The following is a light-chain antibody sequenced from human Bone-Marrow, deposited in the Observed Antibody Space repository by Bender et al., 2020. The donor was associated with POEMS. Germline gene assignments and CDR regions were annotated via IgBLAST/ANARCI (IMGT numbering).Light chain of an antibody. CDR1: SSDVGKFIL. Sequence: QSALTQPASVSGSPGQSITISCTGTSSDVGKFILVSWYQQHPGKAPKLIIYEVSERPSGVSSRFSGSRSGNTASLAISGLQSEDEADYYCAVWDDSLNGWVFGGGTKLTVL. V-gene: IGLV2-14*02. J-gene: IGLJ3*02. CDR3: AVWDDSLNGWV. CDR2: EVS.